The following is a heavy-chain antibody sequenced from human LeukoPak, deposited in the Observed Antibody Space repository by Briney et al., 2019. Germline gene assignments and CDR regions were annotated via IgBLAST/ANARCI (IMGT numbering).Heavy chain of an antibody. CDR3: AREITGGEEALDT. Sequence: SETLSLTCTVSGGSISSYYWSWIRQPAGKGLEWIGRIYTSGSTNYNPSLKSRVTMSVATSKNQFSLKLRSVPAAATAVYYCAREITGGEEALDTWGQRTMVTVSS. V-gene: IGHV4-4*07. J-gene: IGHJ3*02. CDR1: GGSISSYY. CDR2: IYTSGST. D-gene: IGHD3-16*01.